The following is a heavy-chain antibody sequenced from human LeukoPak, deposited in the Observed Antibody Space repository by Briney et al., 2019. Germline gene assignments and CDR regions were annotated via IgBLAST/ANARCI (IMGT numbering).Heavy chain of an antibody. D-gene: IGHD1-26*01. Sequence: SGPTLVKPSGTLSLTCGVSGGSISSYYWSWIRQPPGKGLEWIGYIYYSGSTNYNPSLKSRVTISVDTSKNQFSLKLSSVTAADTAVYYCARDQSGSYLTLDYWGQGTLVTVSS. CDR2: IYYSGST. CDR1: GGSISSYY. V-gene: IGHV4-59*01. J-gene: IGHJ4*02. CDR3: ARDQSGSYLTLDY.